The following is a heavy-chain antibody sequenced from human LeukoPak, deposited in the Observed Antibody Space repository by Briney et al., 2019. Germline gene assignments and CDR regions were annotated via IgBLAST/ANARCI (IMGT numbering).Heavy chain of an antibody. V-gene: IGHV3-48*01. CDR2: ISSSSSTI. J-gene: IGHJ4*02. D-gene: IGHD4-11*01. Sequence: GGSLRLSCAASGFTFSSYSMNWVRQAPGKGLEWVSYISSSSSTIYYADSVKGRFTISRDNAKNSLYLQMNSLRAEDTAVYYCARDQKYGDYSLDYWGQGTLVTASS. CDR1: GFTFSSYS. CDR3: ARDQKYGDYSLDY.